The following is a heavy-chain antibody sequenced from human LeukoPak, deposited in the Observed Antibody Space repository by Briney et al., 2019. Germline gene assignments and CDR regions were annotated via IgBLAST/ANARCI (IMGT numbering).Heavy chain of an antibody. J-gene: IGHJ5*02. D-gene: IGHD6-13*01. CDR2: IYYSGST. CDR3: ARAPPKAAVINWFDP. CDR1: GGSISSYY. Sequence: PSETLSLTCTVSGGSISSYYWSWIRQPPGKGLEWIGYIYYSGSTNYNPSLESRVTISVDTSKNQFSLKLSSVTAADTAVYYCARAPPKAAVINWFDPWGQGTLVTVSS. V-gene: IGHV4-59*01.